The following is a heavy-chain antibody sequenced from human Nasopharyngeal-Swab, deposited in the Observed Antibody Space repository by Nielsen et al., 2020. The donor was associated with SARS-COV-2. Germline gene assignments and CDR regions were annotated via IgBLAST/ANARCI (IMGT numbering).Heavy chain of an antibody. Sequence: SETLSLTCAVSGGSFSGYYWSWIRQPPGKGLEWIGEINHSGSTNYNPSLKSRVTISVDTSKNQFSLKLSSVTAADTAVYYCARLPRIAAAGDYWGQGTLVTVSS. CDR1: GGSFSGYY. J-gene: IGHJ4*02. CDR2: INHSGST. CDR3: ARLPRIAAAGDY. D-gene: IGHD6-13*01. V-gene: IGHV4-34*01.